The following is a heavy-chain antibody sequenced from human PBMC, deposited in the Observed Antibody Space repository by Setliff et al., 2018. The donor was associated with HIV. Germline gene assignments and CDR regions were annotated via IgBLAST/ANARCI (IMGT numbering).Heavy chain of an antibody. CDR1: GGSFSSYY. J-gene: IGHJ3*01. Sequence: SETLSLTCAVYGGSFSSYYWSWIRQPPGKGLEWIGEINHSGSTNYSPSLKSRVTISVDTSKNHVSLKLSSVTAADTAVYYCARHNCGTTACYGVVVWGQGTMVTVSS. CDR3: ARHNCGTTACYGVVV. D-gene: IGHD2-2*01. V-gene: IGHV4-34*01. CDR2: INHSGST.